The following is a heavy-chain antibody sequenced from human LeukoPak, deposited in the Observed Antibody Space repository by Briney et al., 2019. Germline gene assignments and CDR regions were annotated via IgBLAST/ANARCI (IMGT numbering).Heavy chain of an antibody. CDR3: ARVTVTTGAFDY. V-gene: IGHV4-59*01. CDR1: GGSISSYY. Sequence: SETQSLTCTVSGGSISSYYWSWIRQPRGNGLEWIGYIYYSGSTNYNPSLKSRVTISVDTSKNQFPLKLSSVTAADTAVYFCARVTVTTGAFDYWGQGTLVTVSS. J-gene: IGHJ4*02. D-gene: IGHD4-17*01. CDR2: IYYSGST.